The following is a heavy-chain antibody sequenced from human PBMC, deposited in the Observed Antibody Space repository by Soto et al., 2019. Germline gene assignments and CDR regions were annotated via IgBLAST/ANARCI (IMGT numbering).Heavy chain of an antibody. CDR3: ASPYYYGSGSYYRPPYYYYGMDV. J-gene: IGHJ6*02. V-gene: IGHV3-23*01. D-gene: IGHD3-10*01. CDR1: GFTFSSYA. CDR2: ISGSCGST. Sequence: GGSLRLSCAASGFTFSSYAMSWVRQAPGKGLEWVSAISGSCGSTYYADSVKGRFTISRDNSKNTLYLQMNSLRAEDTAVYYCASPYYYGSGSYYRPPYYYYGMDVWGQGTTVTVSS.